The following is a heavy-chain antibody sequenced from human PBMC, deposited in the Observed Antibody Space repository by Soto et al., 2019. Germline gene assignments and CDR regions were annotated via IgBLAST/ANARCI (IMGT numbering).Heavy chain of an antibody. CDR3: ARDANLVDY. CDR1: GFTFSDYS. CDR2: ISSTSIYI. J-gene: IGHJ4*02. D-gene: IGHD2-15*01. Sequence: EVQLVESGGGLVKPGGSLRLSCAASGFTFSDYSMTWVRQAPGKGLEWVSSISSTSIYIYYADSVKGRFTISRDNAKNSLYLKMNSLGAEDTAVYYCARDANLVDYWGQGSLVTVSS. V-gene: IGHV3-21*01.